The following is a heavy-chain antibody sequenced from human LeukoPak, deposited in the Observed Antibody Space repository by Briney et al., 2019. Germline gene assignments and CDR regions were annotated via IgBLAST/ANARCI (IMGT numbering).Heavy chain of an antibody. J-gene: IGHJ4*02. CDR3: ARVYASQD. D-gene: IGHD2-8*01. CDR2: IHYSGST. CDR1: GGSISSYY. V-gene: IGHV4-59*01. Sequence: PSETLSLTCTVSGGSISSYYWSWIRQPPGKGLEWIGYIHYSGSTHYNPSLKSRVTISVDTSKKQVSLKVTSVTAADTAVYYCARVYASQDWGQGTLVTVSS.